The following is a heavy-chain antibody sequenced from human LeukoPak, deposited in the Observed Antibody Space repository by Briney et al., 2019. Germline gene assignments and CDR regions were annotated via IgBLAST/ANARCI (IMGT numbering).Heavy chain of an antibody. CDR3: ARDLGIAARPVFDQ. D-gene: IGHD6-6*01. Sequence: GRSLRLSCAASGFTFSSYAMHWVRQAPGKGLEWVAVISYDGSNKYYADSVKGRFTISRDNSKNTLYLQMNSLRAEDTAVYYCARDLGIAARPVFDQWGQGTLVTVSS. J-gene: IGHJ4*02. V-gene: IGHV3-30-3*01. CDR1: GFTFSSYA. CDR2: ISYDGSNK.